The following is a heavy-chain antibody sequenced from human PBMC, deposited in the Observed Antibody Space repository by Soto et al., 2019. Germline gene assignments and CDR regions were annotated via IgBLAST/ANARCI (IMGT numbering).Heavy chain of an antibody. V-gene: IGHV4-31*03. CDR3: ARGTSYCSSTSCWDYYYYGMDV. CDR1: GGSISSGGYY. CDR2: IYYSGST. J-gene: IGHJ6*02. Sequence: QVQLQESGPGLVKPSQTLSLTCTVSGGSISSGGYYWSWIRQHPGKGLVWIGYIYYSGSTYYNPSLKSRVTISVDTSKNQFSLKLSSVPAADTAVYYCARGTSYCSSTSCWDYYYYGMDVWGQGNTVTVAS. D-gene: IGHD2-2*01.